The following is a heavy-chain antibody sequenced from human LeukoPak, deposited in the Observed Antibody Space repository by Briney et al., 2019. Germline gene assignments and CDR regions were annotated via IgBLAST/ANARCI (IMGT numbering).Heavy chain of an antibody. CDR3: ARFFHLGFPFDY. CDR1: GFTFSSYS. V-gene: IGHV3-21*01. Sequence: GGSLRLSCAASGFTFSSYSMNWVRQAPGKGLEWVSSISSSSSYIYYADSVKGRFTISRDNAKNSLYLQMNSLRAEDTAVYYCARFFHLGFPFDYWGQGTLVTVSS. D-gene: IGHD3-3*01. J-gene: IGHJ4*02. CDR2: ISSSSSYI.